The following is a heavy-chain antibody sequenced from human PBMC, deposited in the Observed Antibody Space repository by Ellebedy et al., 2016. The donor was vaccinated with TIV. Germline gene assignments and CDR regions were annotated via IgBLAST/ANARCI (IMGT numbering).Heavy chain of an antibody. J-gene: IGHJ4*02. Sequence: SETLSLTXTVSGGSISSYYWSWIRQPPGKGLEWIGYIYYSGSTNYNPSLKSRVTISVDTSKNQFSLKLSSVTAADTAVYYCAREYSSSSGLVDYWGQGTLVTVSS. D-gene: IGHD6-6*01. V-gene: IGHV4-59*13. CDR2: IYYSGST. CDR1: GGSISSYY. CDR3: AREYSSSSGLVDY.